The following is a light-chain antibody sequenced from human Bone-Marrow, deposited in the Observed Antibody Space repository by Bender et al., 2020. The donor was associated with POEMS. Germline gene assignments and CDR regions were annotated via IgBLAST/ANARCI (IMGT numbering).Light chain of an antibody. CDR1: KLGDKY. CDR2: QDA. V-gene: IGLV3-1*01. Sequence: SYRLTQPSSVSVSPGQTATITCSGDKLGDKYTSWYQQKPGQSPVLVIYQDAKRPSGIPERFSGSNSGNTATLTISGTQAMDEADYYCQAWDSGTVFGGGTRLTVL. CDR3: QAWDSGTV. J-gene: IGLJ3*02.